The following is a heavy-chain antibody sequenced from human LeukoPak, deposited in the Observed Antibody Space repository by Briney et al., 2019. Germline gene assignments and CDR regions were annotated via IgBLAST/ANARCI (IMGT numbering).Heavy chain of an antibody. Sequence: PGGSLRLSCAASGFTFDDFAMHWVRQAPGKGLEWVSGINWKSGNIGYADSVMGRFTISRDNAKNSLYLQMNSLRAEDTAVYYCARDEYQLLYYYYGMDVWGQGTTVTVSS. D-gene: IGHD2-2*01. CDR2: INWKSGNI. CDR1: GFTFDDFA. V-gene: IGHV3-9*01. CDR3: ARDEYQLLYYYYGMDV. J-gene: IGHJ6*02.